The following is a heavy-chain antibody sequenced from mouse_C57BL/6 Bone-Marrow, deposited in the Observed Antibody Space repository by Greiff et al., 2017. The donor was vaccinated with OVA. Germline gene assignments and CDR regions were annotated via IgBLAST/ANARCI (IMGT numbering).Heavy chain of an antibody. CDR2: IYPGSGST. D-gene: IGHD2-2*01. CDR1: GYTFTSYW. V-gene: IGHV1-55*01. CDR3: AVCLLWLYAMDY. Sequence: QVQLQQPGAELVKPGASVKMSCKASGYTFTSYWITWVKQRPGQGLEWIGDIYPGSGSTNYNEKFKSKATLTVETSSSTAYMQLSSLTSEDSAVYYCAVCLLWLYAMDYWGQGTSVTVSS. J-gene: IGHJ4*01.